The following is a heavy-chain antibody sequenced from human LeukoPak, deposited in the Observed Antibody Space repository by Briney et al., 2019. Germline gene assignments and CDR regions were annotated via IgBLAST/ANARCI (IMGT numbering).Heavy chain of an antibody. V-gene: IGHV4-59*08. CDR2: IYYSGST. CDR1: GGSISSYY. J-gene: IGHJ3*02. D-gene: IGHD2-2*01. Sequence: SETLSLTCTVSGGSISSYYWSWIRQPPGKGLEWIGYIYYSGSTNYNPSLKSRVTISADTSKNHFSLRLSSVTAADTAVYYCARNQLLSLDAFDIWGQGTMVTVSS. CDR3: ARNQLLSLDAFDI.